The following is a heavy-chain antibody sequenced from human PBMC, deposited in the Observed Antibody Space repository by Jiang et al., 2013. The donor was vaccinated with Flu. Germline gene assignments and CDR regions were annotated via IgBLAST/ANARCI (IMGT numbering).Heavy chain of an antibody. CDR1: GSISSSSYY. D-gene: IGHD3-16*02. Sequence: SLTSHCLCGSISSSSYYWGWIRQPPRKGLEWIGSIYYSGSTYYNPSLKSRVTISVDTSKNQFSLKLSSVTAADTAVYYCARTSIYYDYVWGSYRPSFDYWGQGTLVTVSS. CDR2: IYYSGST. J-gene: IGHJ4*02. V-gene: IGHV4-39*01. CDR3: ARTSIYYDYVWGSYRPSFDY.